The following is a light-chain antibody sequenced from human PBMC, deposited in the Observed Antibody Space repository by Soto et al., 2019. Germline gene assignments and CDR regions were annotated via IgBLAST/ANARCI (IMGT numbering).Light chain of an antibody. CDR2: WAS. Sequence: DIVCTRARDALTVFFGLRAIINGNSGQSVLYSSNNKNYLAWYQQKPGQPPKLLIYWASTRESGVPDRFSGSGSGTDFTLTISSLQAEDVAVYYCQQYYSTPLTFGGGTKVDIK. J-gene: IGKJ4*01. CDR1: QSVLYSSNNKNY. V-gene: IGKV4-1*01. CDR3: QQYYSTPLT.